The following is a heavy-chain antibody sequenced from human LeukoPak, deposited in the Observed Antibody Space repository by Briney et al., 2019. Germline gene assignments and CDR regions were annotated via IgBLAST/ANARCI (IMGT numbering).Heavy chain of an antibody. CDR1: RYTFTSYY. D-gene: IGHD6-13*01. V-gene: IGHV1-46*01. Sequence: GASVKVSCKASRYTFTSYYVHWVRQAPGQGLEWMGKINPSGGSTSYAQKFQGRVNMTRDTSASTVYMELSSLRSEDTAVYYCARARSSWRFDYWGQGTLVTVSS. CDR3: ARARSSWRFDY. CDR2: INPSGGST. J-gene: IGHJ4*02.